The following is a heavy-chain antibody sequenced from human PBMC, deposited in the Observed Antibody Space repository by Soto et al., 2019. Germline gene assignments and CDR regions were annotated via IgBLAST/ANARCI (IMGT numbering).Heavy chain of an antibody. J-gene: IGHJ3*02. CDR3: ARRGKTPFEYYDSSGYHDAFDI. D-gene: IGHD3-22*01. CDR1: GGSISSSSYY. CDR2: IYYSGST. Sequence: KPSETLSLTCTVSGGSISSSSYYWGWIRQPPGKGLEWIGSIYYSGSTYYNPSLKSRVTISVDTSKNQFSLKLSSVTAADTAVYYCARRGKTPFEYYDSSGYHDAFDIWGQGTMVTVSS. V-gene: IGHV4-39*01.